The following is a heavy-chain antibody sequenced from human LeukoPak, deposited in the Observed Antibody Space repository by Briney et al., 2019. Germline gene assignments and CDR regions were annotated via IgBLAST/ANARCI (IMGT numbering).Heavy chain of an antibody. V-gene: IGHV4-59*01. D-gene: IGHD2-15*01. CDR2: IYYSGST. J-gene: IGHJ3*02. CDR1: GGSISSYY. Sequence: PSGTLSLTCTVSGGSISSYYWSWIRQPPGKGLEWIGYIYYSGSTNYNPSLKSRVTISVDTSKNQFSLKLSSVTAADTAVYYCARDCSGGSCDAFDIWGQGTMVTVSP. CDR3: ARDCSGGSCDAFDI.